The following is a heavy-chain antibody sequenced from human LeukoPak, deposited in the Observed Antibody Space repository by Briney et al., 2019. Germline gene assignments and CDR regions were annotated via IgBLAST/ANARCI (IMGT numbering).Heavy chain of an antibody. D-gene: IGHD2-21*02. J-gene: IGHJ4*02. CDR2: INHSGST. CDR1: GGSFSPYY. Sequence: PSETLSLTCAVYGGSFSPYYWSWIRQPPGKGLEWNGEINHSGSTNYNPSLKSRVTISVDTSKNQFSLRLSSVTAADTAVYYCARGGFYCGGDCYADSWGQGTLVTVSS. CDR3: ARGGFYCGGDCYADS. V-gene: IGHV4-34*01.